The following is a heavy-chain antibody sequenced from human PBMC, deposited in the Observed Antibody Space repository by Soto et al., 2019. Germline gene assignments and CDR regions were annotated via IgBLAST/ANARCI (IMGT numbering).Heavy chain of an antibody. D-gene: IGHD2-2*02. CDR2: INHSGST. V-gene: IGHV4-34*01. J-gene: IGHJ4*02. Sequence: PSETLSLTCAVYGGSFSGYYWSWIRQPPGKGLEWIGEINHSGSTNYNPSLKSRVTISVDTSKNQFSLKLSSVTAADTAVYYCARVFPGPAAAIPTTYYFDYWGQGTLVTVSS. CDR1: GGSFSGYY. CDR3: ARVFPGPAAAIPTTYYFDY.